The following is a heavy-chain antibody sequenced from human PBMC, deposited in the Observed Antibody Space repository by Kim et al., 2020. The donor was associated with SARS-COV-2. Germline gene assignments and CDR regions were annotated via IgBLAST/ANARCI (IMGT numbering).Heavy chain of an antibody. CDR2: INHSGST. CDR3: ARGGSRGIAAAGSYYGMDV. J-gene: IGHJ6*02. D-gene: IGHD6-13*01. CDR1: GGSFSGYY. Sequence: SETLSLTCAVYGGSFSGYYWSWIRQPPGKGLEWIGEINHSGSTNYNPSLKSRVTISVDTSKNQFSLKLSSVTAADTAVYYCARGGSRGIAAAGSYYGMDVWGQGTTFTVSS. V-gene: IGHV4-34*01.